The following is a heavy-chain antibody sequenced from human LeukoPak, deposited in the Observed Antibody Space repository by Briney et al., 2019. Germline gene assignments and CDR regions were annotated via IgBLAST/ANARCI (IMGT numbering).Heavy chain of an antibody. V-gene: IGHV3-23*01. CDR1: GFTFSSYA. CDR2: ISGSGGST. J-gene: IGHJ4*02. CDR3: AKDPSGLLWFGEFRGEDY. Sequence: GGSLRLSCAASGFTFSSYAMSWVRQAPGKGLEWVSAISGSGGSTYYAHSVKGRFTISRDNSKNTLYLQMNSLRAEDTAVYYCAKDPSGLLWFGEFRGEDYWGQGTLVTVSS. D-gene: IGHD3-10*01.